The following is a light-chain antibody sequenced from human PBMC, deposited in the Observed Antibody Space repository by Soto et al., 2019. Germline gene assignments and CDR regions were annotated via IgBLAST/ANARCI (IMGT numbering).Light chain of an antibody. Sequence: QSALTQPASVSASPGQSITISCSGTTYGFETYNQVSWYQQHHGKAPKILIYEGSKRPSGVSNRFSGSKSGNTASLTISGLQAEDEADYFCSSYVGDSAYAFGTGTKVTVL. CDR2: EGS. J-gene: IGLJ1*01. CDR1: TYGFETYNQ. V-gene: IGLV2-23*01. CDR3: SSYVGDSAYA.